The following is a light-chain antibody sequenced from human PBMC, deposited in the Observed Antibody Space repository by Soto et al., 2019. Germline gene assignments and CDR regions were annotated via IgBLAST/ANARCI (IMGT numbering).Light chain of an antibody. V-gene: IGKV3-11*01. Sequence: EIVLTQSPATLSLSPGERATLSCRASQSVTSYLAWYQQKPGQAPRLLIYDASNRATGIPARFSGSGSGTDFTLTISSLEREDFEVYYCQQRTNWPRTFGPGTKVEIK. CDR3: QQRTNWPRT. J-gene: IGKJ1*01. CDR2: DAS. CDR1: QSVTSY.